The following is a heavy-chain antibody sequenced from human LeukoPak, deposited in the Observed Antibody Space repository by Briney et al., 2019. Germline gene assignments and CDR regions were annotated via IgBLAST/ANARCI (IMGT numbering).Heavy chain of an antibody. CDR2: MNPNSGNT. CDR3: ARAHVITIFGVVIPPNWFDP. D-gene: IGHD3-3*01. J-gene: IGHJ5*02. Sequence: ASVKVSCKASGYTFTSYDINWVRQATGQGLEWMGWMNPNSGNTGYAQKFQGRVTITRNTSISTAYMELSSLRSEDTAVYYCARAHVITIFGVVIPPNWFDPWGQGTLVTVSS. V-gene: IGHV1-8*03. CDR1: GYTFTSYD.